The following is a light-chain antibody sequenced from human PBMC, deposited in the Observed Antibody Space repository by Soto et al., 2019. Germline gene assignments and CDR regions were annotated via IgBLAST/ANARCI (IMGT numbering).Light chain of an antibody. CDR1: SSDVGAYNY. J-gene: IGLJ2*01. CDR2: EVV. Sequence: SALTQPASVSGSPGQSITISCTGTSSDVGAYNYVSWYQHHPGKAPKLIIYEVVNRPSGISNRFSGSKSGNTASLAISGLQAEDEADYYCSSYTDSNTVLFGGGTKLTVL. V-gene: IGLV2-14*01. CDR3: SSYTDSNTVL.